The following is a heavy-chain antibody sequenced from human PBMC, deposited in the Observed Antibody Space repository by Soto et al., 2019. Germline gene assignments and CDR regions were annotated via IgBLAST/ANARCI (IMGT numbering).Heavy chain of an antibody. D-gene: IGHD3-3*01. V-gene: IGHV1-69*01. CDR3: ERDRSDTLEDRYYGIDV. CDR2: VIPMFGTA. Sequence: QVQLVQSGAEVRKPGSSVKVSCKASGGTFSNYGLSWVRQAPGQGLEWMGGVIPMFGTANYAQKFQGRVTITADESTRTAYMDLSSLTSGDTAVYYCERDRSDTLEDRYYGIDVWGQGTTVIVSS. CDR1: GGTFSNYG. J-gene: IGHJ6*02.